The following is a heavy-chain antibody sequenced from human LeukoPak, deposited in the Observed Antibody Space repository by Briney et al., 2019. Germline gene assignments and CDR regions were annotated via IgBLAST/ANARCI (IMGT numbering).Heavy chain of an antibody. CDR3: AREAAAAGTELGQFDP. CDR1: GGSISSYY. D-gene: IGHD6-13*01. V-gene: IGHV4-4*07. J-gene: IGHJ5*02. CDR2: IYTSGST. Sequence: SETLSLTCTVSGGSISSYYWSWIRQPAGKGLEWIGRIYTSGSTNYNPSLKSRVTMSVDTSKNQFSLKLSSVTAADTAVYYCAREAAAAGTELGQFDPWGQGTLVTVSS.